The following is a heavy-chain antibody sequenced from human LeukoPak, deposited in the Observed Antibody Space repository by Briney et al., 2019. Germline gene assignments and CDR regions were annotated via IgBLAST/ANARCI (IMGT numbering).Heavy chain of an antibody. V-gene: IGHV4-4*02. Sequence: PSETLSLTCAVSGGSISSSNWWSWVRQPPGKGLEWIGEIYHSGSTNYNPSLKSRVTISVDKSKNQFSLKLSSVTAADTAVYYCASRQITMIVVADYWGQGTLVTVSS. CDR3: ASRQITMIVVADY. CDR2: IYHSGST. J-gene: IGHJ4*02. D-gene: IGHD3-22*01. CDR1: GGSISSSNW.